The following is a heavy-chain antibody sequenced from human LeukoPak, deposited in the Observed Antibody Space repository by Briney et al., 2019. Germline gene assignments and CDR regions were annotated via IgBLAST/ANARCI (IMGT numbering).Heavy chain of an antibody. CDR1: GFTFSSYE. D-gene: IGHD6-13*01. Sequence: PGGSLRLSCAASGFTFSSYEMNWVRQAPGKGLEWVSSISSSSSYIYYADSVKGRFTISRDNAKNSLYLQMNSLRAEDTAVYYCARVLAAAGPVDYWGQGTLVTVSS. CDR2: ISSSSSYI. V-gene: IGHV3-21*01. J-gene: IGHJ4*02. CDR3: ARVLAAAGPVDY.